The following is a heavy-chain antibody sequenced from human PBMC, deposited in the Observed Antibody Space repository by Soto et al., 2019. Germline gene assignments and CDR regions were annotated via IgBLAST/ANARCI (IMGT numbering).Heavy chain of an antibody. V-gene: IGHV1-69*04. CDR2: IIPILGIA. CDR3: ARDVGIVVVPAARPGENWFDP. CDR1: GGTFSSYT. J-gene: IGHJ5*02. D-gene: IGHD2-2*03. Sequence: SVKVSCKASGGTFSSYTISWVRQAPGQGLEWMGRIIPILGIANYAQKFQGRVTITADKSTSTAYMELSSLRSEDTAVYYCARDVGIVVVPAARPGENWFDPWGQGTLVTVSS.